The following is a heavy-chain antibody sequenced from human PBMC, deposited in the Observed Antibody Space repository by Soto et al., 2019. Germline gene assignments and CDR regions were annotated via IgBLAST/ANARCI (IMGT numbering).Heavy chain of an antibody. J-gene: IGHJ4*02. D-gene: IGHD2-8*02. CDR3: ARGMTPPGAPAWYYFDS. CDR2: FSLSGTT. V-gene: IGHV4-4*07. Sequence: LSLTCTVSGASITGTSYWSWIRQPAGKGLEWIGRFSLSGTTNYNPSLRSRVTMSADVSKNQFSLRLTPVTAADTALYYCARGMTPPGAPAWYYFDSWGQGTLVTVSS. CDR1: GASITGTSY.